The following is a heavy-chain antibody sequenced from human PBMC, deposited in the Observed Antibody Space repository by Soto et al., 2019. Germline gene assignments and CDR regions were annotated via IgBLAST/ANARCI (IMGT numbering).Heavy chain of an antibody. D-gene: IGHD2-2*01. CDR1: GGTFSSYA. Sequence: SVKVSCKASGGTFSSYAISWVRQAPGQGLEWMGGIIPIFGTANYAQKFQGRVTITADESTSTAYMELSSLRSEDTAVYYCARGFSPYCSSTSCYPSYYYYGMDVWGQGTTVTVSS. CDR2: IIPIFGTA. J-gene: IGHJ6*02. CDR3: ARGFSPYCSSTSCYPSYYYYGMDV. V-gene: IGHV1-69*13.